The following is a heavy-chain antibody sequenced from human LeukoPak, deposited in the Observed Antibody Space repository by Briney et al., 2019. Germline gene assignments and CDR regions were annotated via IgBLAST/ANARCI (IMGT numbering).Heavy chain of an antibody. D-gene: IGHD4-17*01. CDR2: IYDSGSP. CDR3: TRGRGYGNYYYGMDV. J-gene: IGHJ6*02. Sequence: SQTLSLTCPVSGGSISRGGYYWSWIRQHPGKGLAWIGYIYDSGSPYYNPSLKSRITISLDTSQNQFSLKLTSVTAADTAVYYGTRGRGYGNYYYGMDVWGQGATVTVSS. CDR1: GGSISRGGYY. V-gene: IGHV4-31*03.